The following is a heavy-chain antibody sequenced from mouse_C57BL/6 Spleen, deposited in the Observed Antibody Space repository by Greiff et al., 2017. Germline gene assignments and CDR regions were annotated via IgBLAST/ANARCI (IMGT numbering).Heavy chain of an antibody. V-gene: IGHV1-76*01. CDR3: ARENLLWYLYYFDY. J-gene: IGHJ2*01. D-gene: IGHD2-1*01. CDR2: IYPGSGNT. Sequence: VQGVESGAELVRPGASVKLSCKASGYTFTDYYINWVKQRPGQGLEWIARIYPGSGNTYYNEKFKGKATLTAEKSSSTAYMQLSSLTSEDSAFYFCARENLLWYLYYFDYWAQGTTLTVSS. CDR1: GYTFTDYY.